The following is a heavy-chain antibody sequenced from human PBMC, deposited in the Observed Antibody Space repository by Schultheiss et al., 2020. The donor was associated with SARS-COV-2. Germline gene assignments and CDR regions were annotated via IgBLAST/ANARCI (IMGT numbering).Heavy chain of an antibody. D-gene: IGHD3-9*01. CDR2: ISSSSSYI. CDR1: GFTFSSYS. Sequence: GGSLRLSCAASGFTFSSYSMNWVRQAPGKGLEWVSSISSSSSYIYYADSVKGRFTISRDNAKNSLYLQMNSLRAEDTAVYYCTTFRVGYFDWFSDDWGQGTLVTVSS. V-gene: IGHV3-21*01. J-gene: IGHJ4*02. CDR3: TTFRVGYFDWFSDD.